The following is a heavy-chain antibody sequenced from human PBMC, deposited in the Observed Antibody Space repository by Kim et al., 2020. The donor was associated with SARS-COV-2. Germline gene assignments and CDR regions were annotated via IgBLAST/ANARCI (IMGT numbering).Heavy chain of an antibody. CDR2: ISNDGSFT. D-gene: IGHD3-9*01. CDR1: GFIFSHYW. V-gene: IGHV3-74*01. J-gene: IGHJ4*02. Sequence: GGSLRLSCEGSGFIFSHYWMHWVRQAPGEGLELVSRISNDGSFTRYADSVKGRFTISRDNAKNTLYLQMNSLRVEDTTVYYCAHFGLVWLLSLWGQGPLVTVSS. CDR3: AHFGLVWLLSL.